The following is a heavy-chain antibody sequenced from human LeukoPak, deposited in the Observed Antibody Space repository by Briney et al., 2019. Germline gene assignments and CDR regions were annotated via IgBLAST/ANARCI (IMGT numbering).Heavy chain of an antibody. CDR2: IDWDDDK. J-gene: IGHJ4*02. Sequence: ESGPALVKPTQTLTLTCTFSGFSVSTSGMCVSWIRQPPGKALEWIARIDWDDDKNYNPSLKTRLTISKDTSKNQVVLTMTDMDPVDTATYYCARIKHNAFFGSGVYFIIDYWGQGTLVTVSS. CDR3: ARIKHNAFFGSGVYFIIDY. CDR1: GFSVSTSGMC. D-gene: IGHD3-10*01. V-gene: IGHV2-70*10.